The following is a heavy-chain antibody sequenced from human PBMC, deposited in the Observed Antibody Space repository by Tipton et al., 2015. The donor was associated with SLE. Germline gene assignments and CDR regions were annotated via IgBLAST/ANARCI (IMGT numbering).Heavy chain of an antibody. Sequence: QLVQSGPEVKKPGASVKVSCKTSGYIFNSYGISWVRQAPGQGLEWMGRISVYNGDTNYAQKFQERVTMTTDTSTTTVYMELRSLRSDDTAVYYCARSRITIFGVVLGAFDIWGQGTMVTVSS. D-gene: IGHD3-3*01. CDR3: ARSRITIFGVVLGAFDI. V-gene: IGHV1-18*01. J-gene: IGHJ3*02. CDR2: ISVYNGDT. CDR1: GYIFNSYG.